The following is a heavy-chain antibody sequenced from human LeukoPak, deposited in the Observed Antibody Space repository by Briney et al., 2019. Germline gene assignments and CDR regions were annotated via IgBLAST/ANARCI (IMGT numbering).Heavy chain of an antibody. CDR3: ARESGYSYGLAGFFDY. D-gene: IGHD5-18*01. CDR2: IYSDGRI. J-gene: IGHJ4*02. CDR1: GFTVSSNY. V-gene: IGHV3-53*01. Sequence: GGSLRLSCAASGFTVSSNYMSWVRQAPGKGLEWVSVIYSDGRIHSADSVKGRFTIFRDDSKNTLYLQMNSLRAEDTAVYYCARESGYSYGLAGFFDYWGQGTLVTVSS.